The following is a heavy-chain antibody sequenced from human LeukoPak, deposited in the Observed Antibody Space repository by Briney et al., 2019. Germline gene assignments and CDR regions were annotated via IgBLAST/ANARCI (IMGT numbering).Heavy chain of an antibody. J-gene: IGHJ4*02. V-gene: IGHV4-59*01. D-gene: IGHD3-22*01. CDR2: IYYSGST. CDR3: ARIFTDSGSYYSEY. CDR1: GGSISSYY. Sequence: SETLSLTCTVSGGSISSYYWSWIRQPPGKGLEWIGYIYYSGSTNYNPSLKSRVTISVDTSKNQFSLKLKSVTTADTAVYYCARIFTDSGSYYSEYWGQGTLVTVSS.